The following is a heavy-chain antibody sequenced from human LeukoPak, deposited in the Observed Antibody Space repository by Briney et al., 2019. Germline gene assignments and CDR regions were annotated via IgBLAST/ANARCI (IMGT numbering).Heavy chain of an antibody. J-gene: IGHJ4*02. CDR2: IYRSGST. CDR1: GGSISSSNW. V-gene: IGHV4-4*02. CDR3: ARGGPSRAGGATVFDY. D-gene: IGHD1-26*01. Sequence: SETLSLTCAVSGGSISSSNWWSWVRQPPGKGLEWIGEIYRSGSTNYNPSLKSRVTISVDKSKNQFSLKLGSVTAADTAVYYCARGGPSRAGGATVFDYWGQGTLVTVSS.